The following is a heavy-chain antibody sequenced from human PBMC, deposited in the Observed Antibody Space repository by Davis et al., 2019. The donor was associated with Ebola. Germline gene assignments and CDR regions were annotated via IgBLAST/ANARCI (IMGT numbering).Heavy chain of an antibody. CDR1: GYTFTGYN. CDR2: IISNSGDT. J-gene: IGHJ4*02. Sequence: ASVKVSCKASGYTFTGYNMHWVRRAPGHGLEWMGRIISNSGDTNYAQNFQGRVTMTRDTSISTAYMELSRLTSDDTAVYYCARGHNYGFEYWGQGTLVTVSS. CDR3: ARGHNYGFEY. D-gene: IGHD5-18*01. V-gene: IGHV1-2*06.